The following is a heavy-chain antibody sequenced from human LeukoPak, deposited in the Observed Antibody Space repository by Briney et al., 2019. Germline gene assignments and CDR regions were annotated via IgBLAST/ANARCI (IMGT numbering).Heavy chain of an antibody. D-gene: IGHD1-26*01. CDR3: AKVSAWAMVGATYFDY. Sequence: GGSLKLSCAASGFTFSSAAMTWVRQAPGKGLEWVSLISPTGGNTFYADSVKGRLTISRDNSKNTVYLQMNSLRAEDAAVYYCAKVSAWAMVGATYFDYWGQGTLVTVSS. J-gene: IGHJ4*02. CDR2: ISPTGGNT. V-gene: IGHV3-23*01. CDR1: GFTFSSAA.